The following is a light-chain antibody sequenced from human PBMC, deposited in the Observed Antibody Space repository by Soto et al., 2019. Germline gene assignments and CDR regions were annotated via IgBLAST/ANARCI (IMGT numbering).Light chain of an antibody. Sequence: EIVMTQSPATLSVSPGERATLSCRASQSVSSNLAWYQQKPGQAPRLLIYGASTRATGIPARFSGSGSGTEFTLTISSLQSEDFATYYCQQSYNTPLTFGGGTKVEI. CDR2: GAS. V-gene: IGKV3-15*01. CDR1: QSVSSN. CDR3: QQSYNTPLT. J-gene: IGKJ4*02.